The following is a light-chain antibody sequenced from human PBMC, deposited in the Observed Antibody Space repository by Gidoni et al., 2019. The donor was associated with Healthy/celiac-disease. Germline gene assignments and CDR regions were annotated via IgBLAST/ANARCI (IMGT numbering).Light chain of an antibody. J-gene: IGKJ1*01. V-gene: IGKV1-5*03. CDR1: QSISSW. CDR2: KAS. CDR3: QQYNSYSWT. Sequence: DIQMTQSPSTLSASVGDRVTITCRASQSISSWLAWYQQKPLKAPKLLIYKASSLESGVPSRFSGSGSGTGFTLTISSLQPDDFATYYCQQYNSYSWTFXQXTKVEIK.